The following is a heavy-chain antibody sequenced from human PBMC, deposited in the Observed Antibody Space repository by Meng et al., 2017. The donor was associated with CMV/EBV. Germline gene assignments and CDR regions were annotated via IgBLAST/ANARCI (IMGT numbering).Heavy chain of an antibody. Sequence: GSLRLSCTVSGGSISSSSYYWGWIRQPPGKGLEWIGSIYYSGSTYYNPSLKSRVTISVDTSKNQFSLKLSSVTAADTAVYYCASGALGYCSGGSCYPPYYGMDVWGQGTTVTVS. D-gene: IGHD2-15*01. CDR1: GGSISSSSYY. V-gene: IGHV4-39*07. CDR3: ASGALGYCSGGSCYPPYYGMDV. J-gene: IGHJ6*02. CDR2: IYYSGST.